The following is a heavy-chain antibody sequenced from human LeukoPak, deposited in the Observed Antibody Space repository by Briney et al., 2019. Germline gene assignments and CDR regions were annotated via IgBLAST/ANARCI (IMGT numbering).Heavy chain of an antibody. CDR3: ARVRIAGLWYFDY. J-gene: IGHJ4*02. CDR1: GYTFTSYG. CDR2: ISAYNGNT. Sequence: ASVKVSCKASGYTFTSYGISGVRQAPGQGLEWMGWISAYNGNTKYSQKFQGRVTITRDTSASTAYMELSSLRSEDTAVYYCARVRIAGLWYFDYWGQGTLATVSS. D-gene: IGHD2-21*01. V-gene: IGHV1-18*01.